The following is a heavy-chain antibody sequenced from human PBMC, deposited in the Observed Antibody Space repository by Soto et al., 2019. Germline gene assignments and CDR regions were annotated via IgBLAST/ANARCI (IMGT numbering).Heavy chain of an antibody. V-gene: IGHV4-34*01. J-gene: IGHJ4*02. CDR1: GGSFSGYY. CDR3: ARGRRGHSCLDY. D-gene: IGHD5-18*01. Sequence: PSETLSLTCAVYGGSFSGYYWSWIRQPPGKGLEWIGEINHSGSTNYNPSLKSRVTISVDTSKNQFSLKLSSVTAADTAVYYCARGRRGHSCLDYWGQGTLVTVSS. CDR2: INHSGST.